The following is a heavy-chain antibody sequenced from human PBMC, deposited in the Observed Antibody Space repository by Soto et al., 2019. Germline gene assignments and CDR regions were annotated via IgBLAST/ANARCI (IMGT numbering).Heavy chain of an antibody. CDR3: AREALALTDSFHFDY. Sequence: SETLSLTCTVSGASISSGGYYWTWIRQHPEKGLEWIGYISYSGITYYHPSLKSRVTISVDTSKNQFSLNLGSVTAADTAVYYCAREALALTDSFHFDYWGQGALVTVSS. V-gene: IGHV4-31*03. D-gene: IGHD3-9*01. J-gene: IGHJ4*02. CDR1: GASISSGGYY. CDR2: ISYSGIT.